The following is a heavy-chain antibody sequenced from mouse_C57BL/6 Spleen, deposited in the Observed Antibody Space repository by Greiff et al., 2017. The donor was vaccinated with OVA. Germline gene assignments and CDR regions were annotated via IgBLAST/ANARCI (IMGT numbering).Heavy chain of an antibody. CDR2: IYPSDSET. J-gene: IGHJ2*01. Sequence: VQLQQPGAELVRPGSSVKLSCKASGYTFTSYWMDWVKQRPGQGLEWIGNIYPSDSETHYNQKFKDKATLTVDKYSSTAYMQLSSLPSEDTAVYDSGRGSRTYYIDDGGQGTTLTVSS. CDR3: GRGSRTYYIDD. CDR1: GYTFTSYW. V-gene: IGHV1-61*01.